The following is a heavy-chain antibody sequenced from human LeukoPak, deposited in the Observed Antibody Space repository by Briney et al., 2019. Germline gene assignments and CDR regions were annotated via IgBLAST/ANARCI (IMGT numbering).Heavy chain of an antibody. CDR1: GFTFSSYA. D-gene: IGHD6-13*01. J-gene: IGHJ4*02. CDR3: AKVLLGSSWYLLFGY. CDR2: ISGSGGST. Sequence: GGSLRLSCAASGFTFSSYAMSWVRQAPGKGLEWVSAISGSGGSTYYADSVKGRFTISRDNSKNTLYLQMNSLRAEDTAVYYCAKVLLGSSWYLLFGYWGQGTLVTVSS. V-gene: IGHV3-23*01.